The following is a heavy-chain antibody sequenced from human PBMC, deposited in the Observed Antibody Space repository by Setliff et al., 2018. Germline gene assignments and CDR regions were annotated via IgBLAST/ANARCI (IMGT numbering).Heavy chain of an antibody. CDR1: GASISTTYYY. V-gene: IGHV4-39*07. CDR3: ATDGPVLNGDYIS. CDR2: IYQNGIT. D-gene: IGHD3-10*01. Sequence: PSETLSLTCSVSGASISTTYYYWDWIRQSPEKGLEWIGTIYQNGITYYNPSVKSRVTISVDKPKNQFSLSLRSVTAADTAVYYCATDGPVLNGDYISWGQGTLVTVPS. J-gene: IGHJ5*02.